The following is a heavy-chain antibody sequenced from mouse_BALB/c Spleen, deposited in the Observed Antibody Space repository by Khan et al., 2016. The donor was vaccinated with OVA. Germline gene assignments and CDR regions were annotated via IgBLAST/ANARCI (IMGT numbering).Heavy chain of an antibody. J-gene: IGHJ3*01. CDR3: VRGRSY. CDR1: GYSITSDYA. CDR2: INYSGST. V-gene: IGHV3-2*02. Sequence: EVQLQESGPGLVKPSQSLSLTCTVTGYSITSDYAWNWIRQFPGNRLEWMGYINYSGSTSKKPSLNSRMSISRDTSKNQIFLQLNSVTTEDTATYYCVRGRSYWGQGTLVTVSA.